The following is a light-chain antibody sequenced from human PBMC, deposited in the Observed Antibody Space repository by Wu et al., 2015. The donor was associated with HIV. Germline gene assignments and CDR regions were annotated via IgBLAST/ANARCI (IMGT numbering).Light chain of an antibody. CDR2: DAS. CDR1: QDISTY. Sequence: AIQLTQSPSSLSASIGDRVNITCRASQDISTYLAWYQQAPGKAPRVLIYDASTLQSGVSSRFSGSGSGADFTLTISGLQREDFAVLFCQQLNSFPLTLGQGSRLEI. CDR3: QQLNSFPLT. J-gene: IGKJ5*01. V-gene: IGKV1-13*02.